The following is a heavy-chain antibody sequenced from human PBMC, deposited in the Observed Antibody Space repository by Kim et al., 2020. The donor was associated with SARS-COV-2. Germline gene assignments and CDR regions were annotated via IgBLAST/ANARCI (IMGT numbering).Heavy chain of an antibody. V-gene: IGHV4-39*01. D-gene: IGHD3-22*01. Sequence: SETLSLTCTVSGGSISSSSYYWGWIRQPPGKGLEWIGTIYYSGSTYYNPSLKSRVTISVDTSKNQFPLKLSSVTAADTAVYYCARGLTMIVVVIPGGWFDPWGQGTLVTVSS. J-gene: IGHJ5*02. CDR3: ARGLTMIVVVIPGGWFDP. CDR2: IYYSGST. CDR1: GGSISSSSYY.